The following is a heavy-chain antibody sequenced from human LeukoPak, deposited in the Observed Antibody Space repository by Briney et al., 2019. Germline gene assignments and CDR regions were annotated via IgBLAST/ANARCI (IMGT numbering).Heavy chain of an antibody. CDR3: ARGRGSYYFDY. D-gene: IGHD1-26*01. CDR1: GFTFSTNY. Sequence: GGSLRLSCAASGFTFSTNYMSWVRQAPGKGLEWVAVIYSGGSTYYADSVTGRFTISRDNSKNTLYLQMNSLRAEYTAVYYCARGRGSYYFDYWGQGTLVTVSS. CDR2: IYSGGST. J-gene: IGHJ4*02. V-gene: IGHV3-53*01.